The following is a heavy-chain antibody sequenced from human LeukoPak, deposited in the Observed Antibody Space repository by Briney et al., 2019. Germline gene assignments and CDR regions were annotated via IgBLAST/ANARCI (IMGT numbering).Heavy chain of an antibody. D-gene: IGHD6-13*01. V-gene: IGHV4-39*01. CDR2: IYYSGST. J-gene: IGHJ4*02. CDR1: GGSIDSFS. CDR3: ARRVVDSSSWYEGVYFDC. Sequence: PSETLSLTCTVSGGSIDSFSWNWIRQPPGKGLEWIGSIYYSGSTYYNPSLKSRVTISVDTSKNQFSLKLSSVTAADTAVYYCARRVVDSSSWYEGVYFDCWGQGTLVTVTS.